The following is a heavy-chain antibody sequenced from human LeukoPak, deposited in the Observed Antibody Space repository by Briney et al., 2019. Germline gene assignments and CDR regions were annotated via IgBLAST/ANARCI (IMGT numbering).Heavy chain of an antibody. D-gene: IGHD3-22*01. CDR3: ARDLYYGSSGYYSPIIDY. J-gene: IGHJ4*02. CDR1: GGSFSGYY. Sequence: PSETLSLTCAVYGGSFSGYYWSWIRQPPGKGLEWIGEINHSGSTNYNPSLKSRVTISVDTSKNQFSLKLSSVTAADTAVYYCARDLYYGSSGYYSPIIDYWGQGTLVTVSS. CDR2: INHSGST. V-gene: IGHV4-34*01.